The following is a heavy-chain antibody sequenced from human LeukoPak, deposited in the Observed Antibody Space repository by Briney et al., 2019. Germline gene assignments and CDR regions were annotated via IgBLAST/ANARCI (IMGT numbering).Heavy chain of an antibody. CDR3: ARVVPITAAGRYNWFDP. CDR1: GYTFTSYG. V-gene: IGHV1-18*01. Sequence: ASVKVSCKAPGYTFTSYGISWVRQAPGQGLEWMGWISAYNGNTNYAQKLQARVTMTTHTSTSTAYMELRSLRSDDTAVYYCARVVPITAAGRYNWFDPWGQGTLVTVSS. D-gene: IGHD6-13*01. CDR2: ISAYNGNT. J-gene: IGHJ5*02.